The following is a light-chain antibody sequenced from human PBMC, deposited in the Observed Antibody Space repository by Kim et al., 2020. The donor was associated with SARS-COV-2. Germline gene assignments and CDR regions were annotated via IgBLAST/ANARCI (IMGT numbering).Light chain of an antibody. CDR1: ILRKFH. J-gene: IGLJ1*01. V-gene: IGLV3-19*01. Sequence: ALTQKARGTCQGEILRKFHTSWCQQKPGQAPTLIIYRTTNRPSGIPARFSGSNSGTTSSLTITGALAEDAADYFCNSRDDSGNYYVFGGGTRVTVL. CDR3: NSRDDSGNYYV. CDR2: RTT.